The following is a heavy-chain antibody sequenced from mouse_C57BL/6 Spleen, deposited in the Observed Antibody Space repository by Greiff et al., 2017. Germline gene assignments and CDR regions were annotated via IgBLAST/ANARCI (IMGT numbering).Heavy chain of an antibody. CDR3: AREGYYAMDY. CDR2: IHPNSGST. J-gene: IGHJ4*01. Sequence: QVQLQQPGAELVKPGASVTLSCKASGYTFTSYWMHWVKQRPGQGLEWIGMIHPNSGSTNYNEKFKSKATLTVDTSSSTAYMQLCSLTTQDSAVYYCAREGYYAMDYWGQGTSVTVSS. V-gene: IGHV1-64*01. CDR1: GYTFTSYW.